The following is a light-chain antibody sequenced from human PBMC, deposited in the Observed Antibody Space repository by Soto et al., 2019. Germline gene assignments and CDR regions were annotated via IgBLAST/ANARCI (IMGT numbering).Light chain of an antibody. CDR2: HNN. V-gene: IGLV1-44*01. CDR3: AVWDDTLKAVV. Sequence: VVTQPPSASGTPGQRVTISCSGSSSNVGSNTVDWYQLLPGTAPKLLIYHNNQRPSGVPDRLSGSKSGTSASLAISGLQSEDEADYYCAVWDDTLKAVVFGGGTKVTVL. J-gene: IGLJ2*01. CDR1: SSNVGSNT.